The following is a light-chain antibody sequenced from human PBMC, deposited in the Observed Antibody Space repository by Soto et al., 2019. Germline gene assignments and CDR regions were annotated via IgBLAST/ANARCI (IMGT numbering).Light chain of an antibody. V-gene: IGKV3-15*01. CDR2: GAS. J-gene: IGKJ4*01. CDR1: QSVSSN. Sequence: EIVMTQSPATLSVSPGERATLSCRASQSVSSNLAWYQQKPGQAPRLLIYGASTRATGIPARFSGSGSGRELTLTISSLQYEDLAVYYCQQYNSWPPLTFGGGTKVEIK. CDR3: QQYNSWPPLT.